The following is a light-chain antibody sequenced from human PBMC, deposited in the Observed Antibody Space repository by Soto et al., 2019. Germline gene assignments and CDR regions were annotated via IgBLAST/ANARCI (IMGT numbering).Light chain of an antibody. CDR3: QQGHTFPWT. J-gene: IGKJ1*01. V-gene: IGKV1-39*01. CDR2: AAS. CDR1: QGITNY. Sequence: DIKMTQSPSSLSAYVRDRVTITCRASQGITNYLNWYQQKLGQAPRLLIYAASTLESGVPSRFSGSGSETDFTLSITSLQPEDFATYYCQQGHTFPWTFGQGTKVDI.